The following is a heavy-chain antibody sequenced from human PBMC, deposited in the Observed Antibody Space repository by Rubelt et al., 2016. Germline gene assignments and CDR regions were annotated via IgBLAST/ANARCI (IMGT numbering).Heavy chain of an antibody. CDR1: GGSISSSNYY. D-gene: IGHD2-15*01. J-gene: IGHJ4*02. CDR3: AGPGCSGGSCYYY. Sequence: QLQLQESGPGLVKPSETLSLTCTVSGGSISSSNYYWGWIRQPPGKGLEWIGSIYYSGSTYYNPSLKSRVTISVDTPKNQFSLKLSAVTAADTAVYYWAGPGCSGGSCYYYWGQGTLVTVFS. V-gene: IGHV4-39*01. CDR2: IYYSGST.